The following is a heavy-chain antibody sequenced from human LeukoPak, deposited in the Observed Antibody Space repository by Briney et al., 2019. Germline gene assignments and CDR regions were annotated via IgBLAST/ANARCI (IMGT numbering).Heavy chain of an antibody. CDR2: ISRSGGTT. D-gene: IGHD6-19*01. Sequence: HSGGSLRLSCAASGFTFSSYAMSWVRQAPGKGLEWVSAISRSGGTTYYADSVKGRFTISRDNSKNTLFLQMKSLRAEDTAAYYCTKEGAPGSSGSYYFDHWGQGTLVTVSS. J-gene: IGHJ4*02. CDR1: GFTFSSYA. CDR3: TKEGAPGSSGSYYFDH. V-gene: IGHV3-23*01.